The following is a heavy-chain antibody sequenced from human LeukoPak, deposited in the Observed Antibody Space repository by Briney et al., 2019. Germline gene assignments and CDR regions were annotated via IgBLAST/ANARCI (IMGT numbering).Heavy chain of an antibody. CDR3: ARISDCSSTSCPIDY. CDR1: GGSISSYY. V-gene: IGHV4-59*01. J-gene: IGHJ4*02. Sequence: PSETLSLTCTVSGGSISSYYGSWIRQPPGRGLEWIGYIYYSGSTNYNPSLKSRVTISVDTSKNQFSLKLSSVTAADTAVYYCARISDCSSTSCPIDYWGQGTLVTVSS. D-gene: IGHD2-2*01. CDR2: IYYSGST.